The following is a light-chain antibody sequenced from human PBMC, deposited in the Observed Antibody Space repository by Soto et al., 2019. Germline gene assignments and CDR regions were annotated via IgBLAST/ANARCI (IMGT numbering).Light chain of an antibody. CDR1: QDIASW. J-gene: IGKJ4*01. Sequence: DIQLTQSPASVSASVGDRVTITCRASQDIASWLAWYQQKPGKAPNLLIYSASSLQSWVPSRFSGDGSETAFTLTLSSRQPDDFATYYCQQADSFPLTFGGGTKVEL. CDR2: SAS. V-gene: IGKV1-12*01. CDR3: QQADSFPLT.